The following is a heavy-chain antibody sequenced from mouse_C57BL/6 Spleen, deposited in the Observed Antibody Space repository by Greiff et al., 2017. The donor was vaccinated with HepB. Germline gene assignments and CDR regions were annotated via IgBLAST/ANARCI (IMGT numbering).Heavy chain of an antibody. CDR1: GFTFSDYG. CDR2: ISSGSSTN. D-gene: IGHD2-12*01. V-gene: IGHV5-17*01. J-gene: IGHJ2*01. CDR3: ARDDGGGYFDY. Sequence: EVQGVESGGGLVKPGGSLKLSCAASGFTFSDYGMHWVRQAPEKGLEWVAYISSGSSTNYYADTVKGRFTISRDNAKNTLFLQITSLRSEDTAVYYCARDDGGGYFDYWGQGTTLTVSS.